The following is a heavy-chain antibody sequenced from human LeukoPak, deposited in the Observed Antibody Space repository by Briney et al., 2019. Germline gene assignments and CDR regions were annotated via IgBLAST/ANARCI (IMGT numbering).Heavy chain of an antibody. CDR1: GGSFSGYY. Sequence: PSETLSLTCAVYGGSFSGYYWTWIRQSPEKGLEWIGEVNHSGSTKFNPSLKSRVTISVDTSKNQFSLKLSSVTAADTAVYYCARTWTPGGDAFDIWGQGTMVIVSS. V-gene: IGHV4-34*01. D-gene: IGHD3/OR15-3a*01. CDR2: VNHSGST. CDR3: ARTWTPGGDAFDI. J-gene: IGHJ3*02.